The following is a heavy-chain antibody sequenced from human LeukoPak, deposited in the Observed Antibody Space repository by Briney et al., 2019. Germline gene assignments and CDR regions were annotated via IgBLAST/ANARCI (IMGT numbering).Heavy chain of an antibody. V-gene: IGHV1-18*04. CDR1: GYTFTGYY. J-gene: IGHJ4*02. D-gene: IGHD6-13*01. CDR2: ITAYNDNT. CDR3: ARDLRRGSSSWYVSGGDY. Sequence: ASVKVSCKASGYTFTGYYMHWVRQAPGQGLEWMGWITAYNDNTYYAQTLQGRVTMTTDTSTSTAYMELRSLRSDDTAVYYCARDLRRGSSSWYVSGGDYWGQGTLVTVSS.